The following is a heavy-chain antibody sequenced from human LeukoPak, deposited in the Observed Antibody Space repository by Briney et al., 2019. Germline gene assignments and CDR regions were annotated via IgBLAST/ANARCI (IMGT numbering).Heavy chain of an antibody. CDR2: ISYDGSNK. CDR3: AKDPAWGSSSWGNYFDY. J-gene: IGHJ4*02. V-gene: IGHV3-30*04. D-gene: IGHD6-13*01. CDR1: GFTFSSYA. Sequence: PGGSLRLSCAASGFTFSSYAMHWVRQAPGKGLEWVALISYDGSNKYYADSVKGRFTISRDNSKNTLYLQMNSLRAEDTAVYYCAKDPAWGSSSWGNYFDYWGQGTLVTVSS.